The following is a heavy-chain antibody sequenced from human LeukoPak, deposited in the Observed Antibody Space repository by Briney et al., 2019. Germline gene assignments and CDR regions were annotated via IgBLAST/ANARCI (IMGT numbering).Heavy chain of an antibody. Sequence: SETLSLTCTVSGGPISSYYWSWIRQPPGKGLEWIGYIYYSGSTNYNPSLKSRVTMSVDTSKNQFSLKLSSVTAADTAVYYCARHYGPFDYWGQGTLVTVSS. J-gene: IGHJ4*02. CDR1: GGPISSYY. D-gene: IGHD3-10*01. V-gene: IGHV4-59*12. CDR2: IYYSGST. CDR3: ARHYGPFDY.